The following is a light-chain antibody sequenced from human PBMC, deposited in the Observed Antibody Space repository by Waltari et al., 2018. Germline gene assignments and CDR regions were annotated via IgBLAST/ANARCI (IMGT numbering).Light chain of an antibody. CDR1: QGIRKD. V-gene: IGKV1-6*01. CDR2: AAS. J-gene: IGKJ1*01. Sequence: AIQMTQSPSSLSASVGDRVTITCRASQGIRKDLGWYQQKPGNAPKVLIYAASSLQSGVPTRFSGSGSGTDFTLTISSLQPDDFATYYCLQDYIYPWTFGQGTKVEIK. CDR3: LQDYIYPWT.